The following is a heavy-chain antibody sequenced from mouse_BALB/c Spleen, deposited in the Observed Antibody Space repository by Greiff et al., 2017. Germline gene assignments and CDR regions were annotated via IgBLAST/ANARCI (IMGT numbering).Heavy chain of an antibody. V-gene: IGHV1-15*01. CDR2: IDPETGGT. CDR3: TRGYLAMDY. Sequence: LQESGAELVRPGASVTLSCKASGYTFTDYEMHWVKQTPVHGLEWIGAIDPETGGTAYNQKFKGKATLTADKSSSTAYMELRSLTSEDSAVYYCTRGYLAMDYWGQGTSVTVSS. J-gene: IGHJ4*01. CDR1: GYTFTDYE.